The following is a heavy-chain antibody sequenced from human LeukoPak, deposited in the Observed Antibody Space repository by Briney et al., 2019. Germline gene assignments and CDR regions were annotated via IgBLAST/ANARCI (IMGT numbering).Heavy chain of an antibody. J-gene: IGHJ4*02. CDR2: ISSSSSYT. V-gene: IGHV3-11*05. D-gene: IGHD3-10*01. CDR3: ARDVYYGSGSYFFDY. Sequence: PGGSLRLSCAASGFTFSGYYRDWIRQAPGKGLEWVSYISSSSSYTNYADSVKGRFTISRDNAENSLYLQMNSLRAEDTAVYYCARDVYYGSGSYFFDYWGQGTLITVSS. CDR1: GFTFSGYY.